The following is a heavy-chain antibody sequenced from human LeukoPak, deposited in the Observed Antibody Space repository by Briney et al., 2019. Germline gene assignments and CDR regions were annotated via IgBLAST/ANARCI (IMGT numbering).Heavy chain of an antibody. J-gene: IGHJ3*02. CDR3: ARVRPNYYDNPHAFDI. D-gene: IGHD3-22*01. V-gene: IGHV3-30-3*01. CDR1: GFTFSSYA. CDR2: ISYDGSNK. Sequence: KTGGSLRLSCAASGFTFSSYAMHWVRQAPGKGLEWVAVISYDGSNKYYADSVKGRFTISRDNAKNSLYLQMNSLRAEDTAVYYCARVRPNYYDNPHAFDIWGQGTMVTVSS.